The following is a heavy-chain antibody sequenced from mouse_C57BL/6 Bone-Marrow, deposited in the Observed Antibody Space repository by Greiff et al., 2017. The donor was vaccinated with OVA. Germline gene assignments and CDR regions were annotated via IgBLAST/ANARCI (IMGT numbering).Heavy chain of an antibody. D-gene: IGHD1-1*01. V-gene: IGHV7-3*01. Sequence: EVQRVESGGGLVQPGGSLSLSCAASGFTFTDYYMSWVRQPPGKALEWLGFIRNKANGYTTEYSASVKGRFTISRDNSQSILYLQMNALRAEDSATYYCARLYYYGSSYDYVDYWGQGTTLTVSS. CDR1: GFTFTDYY. CDR3: ARLYYYGSSYDYVDY. CDR2: IRNKANGYTT. J-gene: IGHJ2*01.